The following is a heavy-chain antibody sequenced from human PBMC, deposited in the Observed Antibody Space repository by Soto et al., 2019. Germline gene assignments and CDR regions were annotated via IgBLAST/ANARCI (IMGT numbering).Heavy chain of an antibody. V-gene: IGHV3-23*01. Sequence: RLSCAASGFTFSNSAMTWVRQAPAKGLEWVSTIRDSDSGGSTFYADSVKGRFTISRDDSKNTLYLQMSSLRAEDTAMYYCAKVRVGIDVDFDYWGQGALVTVSS. CDR3: AKVRVGIDVDFDY. CDR1: GFTFSNSA. D-gene: IGHD2-21*01. CDR2: IRDSDSGGST. J-gene: IGHJ4*02.